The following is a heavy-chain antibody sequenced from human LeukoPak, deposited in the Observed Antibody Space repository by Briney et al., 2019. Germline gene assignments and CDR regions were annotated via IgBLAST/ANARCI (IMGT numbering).Heavy chain of an antibody. CDR3: GKDQTGYYPLSVGY. CDR1: GFTFTSYA. V-gene: IGHV3-23*01. J-gene: IGHJ4*02. D-gene: IGHD3-9*01. Sequence: PGGSLRLSCAASGFTFTSYAMSWVRQAPGKGVEWVSAISGSGGSTNYADSVKGRFTISRDNPKSTVYLQMSSLSAEDTAVYYWGKDQTGYYPLSVGYWGQGTLVTVSS. CDR2: ISGSGGST.